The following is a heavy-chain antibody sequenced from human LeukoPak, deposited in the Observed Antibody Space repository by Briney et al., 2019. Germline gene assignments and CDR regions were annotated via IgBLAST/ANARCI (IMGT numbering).Heavy chain of an antibody. CDR1: GYTFTSYA. CDR2: INTNTGNP. J-gene: IGHJ6*03. D-gene: IGHD4-17*01. V-gene: IGHV7-4-1*02. Sequence: GASVKVSCKASGYTFTSYAMNWVRQAPGQGLEWMGWINTNTGNPTYAQGFTGRFVFSLDTSVSTAYLQISSLKAEDTAVYYCATSWWDDYGDYGLDYYYMDVWGKGTTVTVSS. CDR3: ATSWWDDYGDYGLDYYYMDV.